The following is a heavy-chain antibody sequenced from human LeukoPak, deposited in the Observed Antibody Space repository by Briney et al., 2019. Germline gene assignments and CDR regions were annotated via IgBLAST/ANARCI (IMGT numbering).Heavy chain of an antibody. Sequence: SETLSLTCAVYGGSFSGYYWSWIRQPPGKRLEWIGYIYYSGSTNYNPSLKSRVTISVDTSKNQLSLKLSSVTAADTAVYYCARGGGIAVAGDFDYWGQGTLVTVSS. CDR1: GGSFSGYY. CDR3: ARGGGIAVAGDFDY. J-gene: IGHJ4*02. V-gene: IGHV4-59*01. CDR2: IYYSGST. D-gene: IGHD6-19*01.